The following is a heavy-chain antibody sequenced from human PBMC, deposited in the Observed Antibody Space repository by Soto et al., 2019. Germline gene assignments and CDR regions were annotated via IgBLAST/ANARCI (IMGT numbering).Heavy chain of an antibody. CDR3: SRGWRGGVDY. CDR1: GFRFSDPW. Sequence: EVQLVESGGGLVQPGGSLRLSCAASGFRFSDPWMHWVRQAPGKGLVCVSRINAEGTITDYADFVQGRFTISRDNAKNTLYLQMHSLRAEDTAVYYCSRGWRGGVDYWGQGTLVTVPS. V-gene: IGHV3-74*01. D-gene: IGHD2-15*01. CDR2: INAEGTIT. J-gene: IGHJ4*02.